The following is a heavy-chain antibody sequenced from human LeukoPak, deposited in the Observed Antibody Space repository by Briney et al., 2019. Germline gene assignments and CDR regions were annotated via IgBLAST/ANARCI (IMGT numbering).Heavy chain of an antibody. Sequence: PGGSLRLSCAASGVTFSSYNMNWVRQAPGKGLEWVSSISSSSRARYYADSVRGLFTIFRETFKQSLYLLTAVSGAADTVGYCLARTAVYWGQRPRDTVPT. CDR1: GVTFSSYN. CDR3: ARTAVY. J-gene: IGHJ4*02. V-gene: IGHV3-48*01. CDR2: ISSSSRAR.